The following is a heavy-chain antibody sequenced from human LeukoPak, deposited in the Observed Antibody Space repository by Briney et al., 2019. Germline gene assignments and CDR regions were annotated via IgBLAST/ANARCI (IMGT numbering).Heavy chain of an antibody. CDR2: IYSGGST. D-gene: IGHD1-26*01. CDR1: GFTVSSNY. J-gene: IGHJ4*02. CDR3: ARGGSYFFPHDY. V-gene: IGHV3-53*01. Sequence: GGSLRLSCAASGFTVSSNYMSWVRQAPGKGLEWVSVIYSGGSTYYADSVKGRFTISRDDSKNTLYLQMNSLRAEDTAVYYCARGGSYFFPHDYWGQGTLVTVSS.